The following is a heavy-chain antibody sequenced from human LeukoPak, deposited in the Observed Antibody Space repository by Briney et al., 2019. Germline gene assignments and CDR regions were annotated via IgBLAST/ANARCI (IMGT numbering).Heavy chain of an antibody. CDR1: GGSIGSSSYY. J-gene: IGHJ6*03. D-gene: IGHD1-1*01. V-gene: IGHV4-61*02. Sequence: PSETLSLTCTFSGGSIGSSSYYWNWIRQPAGRGLEWIGRISSSGSANYNPSLKSRVTLSVDTSKKQLSLTLNSVTAADTAVFYCATEPTRTPYYYMDVWGTGTTVIVSS. CDR2: ISSSGSA. CDR3: ATEPTRTPYYYMDV.